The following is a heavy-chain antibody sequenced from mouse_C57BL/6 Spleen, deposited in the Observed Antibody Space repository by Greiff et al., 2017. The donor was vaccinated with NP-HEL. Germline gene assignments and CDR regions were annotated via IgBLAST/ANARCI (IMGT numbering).Heavy chain of an antibody. J-gene: IGHJ1*03. V-gene: IGHV1-69*01. CDR1: GYTFTSYW. D-gene: IGHD1-1*01. Sequence: VQLQQPGAELVMPGASVKLSCKASGYTFTSYWMHWVKQRPGQGLEWIGEIDPSDSYTNYNQKFKGKSTLTVDKSSSTAYMQLSSLTSEDSAVYYCATNYYGSRGYFDVWGTGTTVTVSS. CDR2: IDPSDSYT. CDR3: ATNYYGSRGYFDV.